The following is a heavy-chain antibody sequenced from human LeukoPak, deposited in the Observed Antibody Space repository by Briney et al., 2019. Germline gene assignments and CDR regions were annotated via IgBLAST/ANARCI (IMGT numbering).Heavy chain of an antibody. CDR1: GDSVPSNSVT. CDR3: ARGGQGDGYSADEAFDL. CDR2: TYYRSTWYN. V-gene: IGHV6-1*01. J-gene: IGHJ3*01. D-gene: IGHD5-18*01. Sequence: SQTLSLTCAISGDSVPSNSVTWNWIRQSPSRGLEWLGRTYYRSTWYNDYAVSVRGRITINPDTSKNQFSLQLNSVTPEDTAVYYCARGGQGDGYSADEAFDLWGQGTMVTVS.